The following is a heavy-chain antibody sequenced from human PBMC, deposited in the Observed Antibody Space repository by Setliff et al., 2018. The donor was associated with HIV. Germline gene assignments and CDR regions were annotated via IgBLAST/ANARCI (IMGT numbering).Heavy chain of an antibody. D-gene: IGHD1-1*01. Sequence: SETLSLTCTVSGDSINSGDYYWSWLRQPAGERLEYIGRIHSSGGFNYNPSLQSRLTLSIDISKNHSSLKLRSVTAADTAVYYCARVGTNWPSWFDPWGQGTQVTVSS. CDR1: GDSINSGDYY. J-gene: IGHJ5*02. CDR3: ARVGTNWPSWFDP. CDR2: IHSSGGF. V-gene: IGHV4-61*02.